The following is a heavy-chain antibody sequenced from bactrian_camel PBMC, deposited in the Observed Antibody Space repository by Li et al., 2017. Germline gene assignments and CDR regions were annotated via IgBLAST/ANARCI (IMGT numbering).Heavy chain of an antibody. J-gene: IGHJ4*01. CDR3: GSFGLTN. CDR1: GFTFSHYH. CDR2: IIHDGDTT. Sequence: QLVESGGGLVQPGGSLRLSCAASGFTFSHYHMSWVRQAPGKGLEWVSRIIHDGDTTSYADSVKGRFTVSRDNAKNTLSLQLNSLGIEDTAVYYCGSFGLTNWGQGTQVTVS. V-gene: IGHV3S40*01.